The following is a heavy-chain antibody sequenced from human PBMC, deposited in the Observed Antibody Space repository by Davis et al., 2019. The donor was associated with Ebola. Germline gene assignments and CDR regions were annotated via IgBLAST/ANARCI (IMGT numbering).Heavy chain of an antibody. CDR3: ATGLGYCSSSSCYAGFDY. CDR1: GFSFSSYS. V-gene: IGHV3-48*01. D-gene: IGHD2-2*01. Sequence: GESLKISCAASGFSFSSYSMNWVRQAPGKGLEWVSYISSSSSTIYYADSVKGRFTISRDNSKNTLYLQMDSLRAEDTAVYYCATGLGYCSSSSCYAGFDYWGQGTLVTVSS. CDR2: ISSSSSTI. J-gene: IGHJ4*02.